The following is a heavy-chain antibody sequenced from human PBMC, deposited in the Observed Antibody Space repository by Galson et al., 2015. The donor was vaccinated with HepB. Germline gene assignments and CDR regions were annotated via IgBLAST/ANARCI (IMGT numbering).Heavy chain of an antibody. CDR1: GGSISSSSYY. CDR2: IYYSGST. J-gene: IGHJ3*02. V-gene: IGHV4-39*01. CDR3: ARRAFTAFDI. D-gene: IGHD3-16*01. Sequence: LSLTCTVSGGSISSSSYYWGWIRQPPGKGLEWIGSIYYSGSTYYNPSLKSRVTISVDTSKNQFSLKLSSVTAADTAVYYCARRAFTAFDIWGQGTMVTVSS.